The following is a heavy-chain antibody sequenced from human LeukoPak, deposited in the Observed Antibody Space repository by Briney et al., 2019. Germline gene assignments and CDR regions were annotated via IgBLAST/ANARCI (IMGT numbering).Heavy chain of an antibody. Sequence: PGGSLRLSCAASGFTLSSHWMSWVRQAPGKGLEWVANIKQDGSEKYYVDSVKGRFTISRDNAKNSLYLQMNSLRAEDTAVYYCARDRDYYDSSGYYAHYLDYWGQGTLVTVSS. V-gene: IGHV3-7*04. J-gene: IGHJ4*02. CDR1: GFTLSSHW. CDR3: ARDRDYYDSSGYYAHYLDY. CDR2: IKQDGSEK. D-gene: IGHD3-22*01.